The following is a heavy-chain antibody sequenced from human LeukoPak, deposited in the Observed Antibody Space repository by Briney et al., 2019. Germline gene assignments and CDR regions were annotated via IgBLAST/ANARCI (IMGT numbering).Heavy chain of an antibody. CDR3: AGSGSPGDY. V-gene: IGHV3-11*01. CDR2: ISPNDVNR. D-gene: IGHD3-10*01. CDR1: GFNFSDYY. J-gene: IGHJ4*02. Sequence: PGGSLRLSCVGSGFNFSDYYMSWIRQAPGKGLEWISYISPNDVNRYYVDAVKGRFTVSRDNAKNSLFLQMKSRRVEDTAVYYWAGSGSPGDYWGQGTLVTVSS.